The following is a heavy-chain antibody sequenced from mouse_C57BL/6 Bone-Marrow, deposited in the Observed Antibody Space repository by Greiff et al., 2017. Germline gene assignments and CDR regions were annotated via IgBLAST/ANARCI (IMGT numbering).Heavy chain of an antibody. J-gene: IGHJ3*01. V-gene: IGHV14-4*01. CDR1: GFNIKDDY. CDR2: IDPENGDT. D-gene: IGHD2-4*01. CDR3: TTSDYSFAY. Sequence: EVQLQQSGAELVRPGASVKLSCTASGFNIKDDYMHWVKQRPEQGLEWIGWIDPENGDTESASKFQGKATITADTSSNTAYLQLSSLTSEDTAVYYCTTSDYSFAYWGQGTLVTVSA.